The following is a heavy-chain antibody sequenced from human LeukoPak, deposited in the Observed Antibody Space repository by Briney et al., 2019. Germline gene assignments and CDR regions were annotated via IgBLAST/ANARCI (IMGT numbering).Heavy chain of an antibody. D-gene: IGHD3-3*01. CDR3: ARDLGGVTIFGVAP. Sequence: GGSLRLSCAASGFTFSSYSMNWVRQAPGKGLEWVSSISSSSYIYYADSVKGRFTISRDNAKNSLYLQMNSLRAEDTAVYNCARDLGGVTIFGVAPWGQGTLVTVSS. J-gene: IGHJ5*02. V-gene: IGHV3-21*01. CDR1: GFTFSSYS. CDR2: ISSSSYI.